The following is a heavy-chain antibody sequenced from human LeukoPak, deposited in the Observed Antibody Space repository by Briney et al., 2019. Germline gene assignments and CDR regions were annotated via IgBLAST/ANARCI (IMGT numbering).Heavy chain of an antibody. CDR1: GFTFSSYS. CDR2: ISSSSSYI. J-gene: IGHJ4*02. V-gene: IGHV3-21*01. CDR3: ASEVITMVRGVSSSKRDY. Sequence: PGGPLRLSCAASGFTFSSYSMNWVRQAPGKGLEWVSSISSSSSYIYYADSVKGRFTISRDNAKNSLYLQMNSLRAEDTAVYYCASEVITMVRGVSSSKRDYWGQGTLVTVSS. D-gene: IGHD3-10*01.